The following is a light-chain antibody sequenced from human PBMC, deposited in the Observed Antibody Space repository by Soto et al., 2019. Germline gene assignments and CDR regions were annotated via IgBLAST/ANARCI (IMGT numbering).Light chain of an antibody. J-gene: IGLJ1*01. Sequence: QPSSLVGSPGTAIHLPWTGTTKAVGRYNYVSWYQQHPGKAPKLIIYDVSNRPSGVSNRFSGSKSGNTASLTISGLQAEDEADYYCNSYTSSSTYVFGTGTKVTVL. V-gene: IGLV2-14*01. CDR2: DVS. CDR3: NSYTSSSTYV. CDR1: TKAVGRYNY.